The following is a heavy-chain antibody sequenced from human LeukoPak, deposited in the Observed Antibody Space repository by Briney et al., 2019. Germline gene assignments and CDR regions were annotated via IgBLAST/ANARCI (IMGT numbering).Heavy chain of an antibody. V-gene: IGHV3-23*01. CDR3: CKNKRDSLLPYGPDSFDI. Sequence: PGGSLRLSCAASGFTFSSYAMSWVRQAPGKGLEWVSAISGSGGSTYYADSVKGRFTISRDNSKNTLYLQMNSLRAEDTAVYYCCKNKRDSLLPYGPDSFDIWGQRTNVTVS. J-gene: IGHJ3*02. CDR1: GFTFSSYA. D-gene: IGHD3-10*01. CDR2: ISGSGGST.